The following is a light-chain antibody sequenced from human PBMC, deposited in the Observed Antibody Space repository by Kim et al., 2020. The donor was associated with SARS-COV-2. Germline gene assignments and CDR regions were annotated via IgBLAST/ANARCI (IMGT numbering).Light chain of an antibody. J-gene: IGLJ1*01. CDR3: QSVDTSGIYV. V-gene: IGLV3-25*03. Sequence: SYELTQPPSVSVSPGQTARITCSGDALPKQYGYWYQQKPGQAPVLLIYKDSERPSGIPERFSGSSSGTIVTLTISGVQAEDEADYYCQSVDTSGIYVFGTGTKVTVL. CDR2: KDS. CDR1: ALPKQY.